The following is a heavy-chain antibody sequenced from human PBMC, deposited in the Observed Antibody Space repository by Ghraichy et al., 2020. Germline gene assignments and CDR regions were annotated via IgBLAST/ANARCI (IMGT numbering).Heavy chain of an antibody. D-gene: IGHD3-10*01. V-gene: IGHV2-5*02. J-gene: IGHJ4*02. Sequence: SGPTLVKPTQTLTLTCTFSGFSLSTSGVGVGWIRQPPGKALEYLALIYWDDDKRYSPSLKNRLTITKDTSKNQVVLTMTNMDPVDTATYYCAHRRSGGSYFAYWSQGTLVTVSS. CDR2: IYWDDDK. CDR3: AHRRSGGSYFAY. CDR1: GFSLSTSGVG.